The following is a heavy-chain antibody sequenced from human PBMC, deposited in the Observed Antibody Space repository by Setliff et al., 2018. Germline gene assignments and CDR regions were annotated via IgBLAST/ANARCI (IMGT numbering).Heavy chain of an antibody. D-gene: IGHD2-8*01. CDR1: GDSISSGDYY. CDR2: IYYSGST. J-gene: IGHJ2*01. CDR3: ARSPSSSKGLYWYFDL. V-gene: IGHV4-30-4*08. Sequence: PSETLSLTCTVSGDSISSGDYYWSWIRQPPGKGLEWIGYIYYSGSTYYNPSLKSRVTISVDKSKNQFSLKLSSVTAADTAVYYCARSPSSSKGLYWYFDLWGRGTLVTVSS.